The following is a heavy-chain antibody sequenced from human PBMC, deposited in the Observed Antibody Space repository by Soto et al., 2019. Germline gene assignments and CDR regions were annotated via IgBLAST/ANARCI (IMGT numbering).Heavy chain of an antibody. J-gene: IGHJ6*02. V-gene: IGHV3-74*01. CDR1: GFAVSSYW. Sequence: EVQLVESGGGLVQLGGSLRLSCAASGFAVSSYWMHWVRQAPGKGLVWVSRINSDATTTNYADSVRGRFTISRDNAKNTLYLQVNSLRAEDTAVYYCSRGLKNAYGVDVWGQGTTVTVSS. CDR3: SRGLKNAYGVDV. CDR2: INSDATTT.